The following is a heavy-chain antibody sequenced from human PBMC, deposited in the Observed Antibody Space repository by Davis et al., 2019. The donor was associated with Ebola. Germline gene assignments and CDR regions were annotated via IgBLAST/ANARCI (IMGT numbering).Heavy chain of an antibody. CDR2: MNKIGTTI. V-gene: IGHV3-11*01. CDR3: VRFDIVMETAHSWFDP. J-gene: IGHJ5*02. D-gene: IGHD2-21*02. Sequence: GESLKISCAASGFTFSGSYMAWLRQAPGKALEWISYMNKIGTTIHYADSLKGRFTISRDNAKNLLYLQMTSLRAEDTAVYYCVRFDIVMETAHSWFDPWGQGTLVTVSS. CDR1: GFTFSGSY.